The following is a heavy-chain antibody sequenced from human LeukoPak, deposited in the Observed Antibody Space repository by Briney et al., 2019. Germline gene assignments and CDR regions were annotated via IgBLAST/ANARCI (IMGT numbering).Heavy chain of an antibody. CDR1: GYTFTSYG. J-gene: IGHJ3*01. Sequence: ATVKVSCKASGYTFTSYGISWVRQAPGQGLEWMGWISAYNGNTNYAQKLQGRVTMTTDTSTSTAYMELRSLRSDDTAVYYCARGGKYYDSSGYYYDYWGQGTMVTVSS. D-gene: IGHD3-22*01. CDR2: ISAYNGNT. V-gene: IGHV1-18*01. CDR3: ARGGKYYDSSGYYYDY.